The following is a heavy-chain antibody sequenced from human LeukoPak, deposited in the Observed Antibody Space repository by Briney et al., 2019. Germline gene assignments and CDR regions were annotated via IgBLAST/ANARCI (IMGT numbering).Heavy chain of an antibody. CDR1: GFTFSSYA. J-gene: IGHJ4*02. CDR3: ARVMGPAAPYYFDY. D-gene: IGHD2-2*01. V-gene: IGHV3-64*01. CDR2: ISSNGGST. Sequence: GESLKISCAASGFTFSSYAMHWVRQAPGKGLEYVSAISSNGGSTYYANSVKGRFTISRDNSKNTLYLQMGSLRAEDMAVYYCARVMGPAAPYYFDYWGQGTLVTVSS.